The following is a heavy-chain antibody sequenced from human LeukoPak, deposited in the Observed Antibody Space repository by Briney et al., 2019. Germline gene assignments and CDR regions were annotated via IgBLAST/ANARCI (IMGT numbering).Heavy chain of an antibody. CDR2: ISDTGATT. V-gene: IGHV3-23*01. Sequence: PGGSLRLSCAGSGFTFSSYAMSWVRQAPGKGLEWVSAISDTGATTYDADSVKGRFTISRDNSKNTLYLQMNSLRAEDTAVYYCGVDIVVVPGAPNWFDPWGQGTLVTVSS. CDR1: GFTFSSYA. CDR3: GVDIVVVPGAPNWFDP. J-gene: IGHJ5*02. D-gene: IGHD2-2*01.